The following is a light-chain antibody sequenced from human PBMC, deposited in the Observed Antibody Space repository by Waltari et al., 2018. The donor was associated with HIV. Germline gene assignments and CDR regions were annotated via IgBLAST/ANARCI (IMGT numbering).Light chain of an antibody. Sequence: EIVLTQSPGTLSLSPGERATLFCRASQSVSSTYLAWYQQKPGQAPRLLIYGASSRATGIPDRFSGSGSGTDFTLTISRLEPEDFAVYYCQQYGSSPMYSFGQGTELEIK. CDR3: QQYGSSPMYS. J-gene: IGKJ2*03. V-gene: IGKV3-20*01. CDR1: QSVSSTY. CDR2: GAS.